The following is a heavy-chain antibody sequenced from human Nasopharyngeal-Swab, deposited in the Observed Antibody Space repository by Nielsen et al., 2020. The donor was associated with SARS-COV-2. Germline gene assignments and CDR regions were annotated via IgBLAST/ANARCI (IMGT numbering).Heavy chain of an antibody. CDR3: ARMGSSWNFDY. V-gene: IGHV3-23*01. CDR2: ISGSGGST. J-gene: IGHJ4*02. CDR1: GFTFSSYA. D-gene: IGHD6-13*01. Sequence: GESLKISCAASGFTFSSYAMSWVRQAPGKGLEWVSAISGSGGSTYYADSVKGRFTISRDNSKNTLYLQMNSLRAEDTAVYYCARMGSSWNFDYWGQGTLVTVSS.